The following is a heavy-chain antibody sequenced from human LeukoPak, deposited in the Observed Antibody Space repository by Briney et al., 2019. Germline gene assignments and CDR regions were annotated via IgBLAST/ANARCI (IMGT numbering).Heavy chain of an antibody. J-gene: IGHJ6*03. CDR1: GYTFTSYY. V-gene: IGHV1-46*01. CDR3: ARAPVARMWFGTWGYYYMDV. Sequence: ASVKVSCKASGYTFTSYYMHWVRQAPGQGREWMGIINPSGGSTSYAQKFQGRVTMTRDTSTSTVYMELSSLRSEDTAVYYCARAPVARMWFGTWGYYYMDVWGKGTTVTISS. D-gene: IGHD3-10*01. CDR2: INPSGGST.